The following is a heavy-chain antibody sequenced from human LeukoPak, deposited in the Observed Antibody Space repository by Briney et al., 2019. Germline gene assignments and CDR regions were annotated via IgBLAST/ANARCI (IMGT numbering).Heavy chain of an antibody. CDR2: INHSGST. J-gene: IGHJ4*02. D-gene: IGHD3-16*02. CDR3: ARDYVWGSYRSNPFDY. Sequence: KASETLSLTCAVYGGSFSGYYWSWIRQPPGKGLEWIGEINHSGSTNYNPSLKSRVTISVDTSKNQFSLKLSSVTAADTAVYYCARDYVWGSYRSNPFDYGGQGTLVTVSS. V-gene: IGHV4-34*01. CDR1: GGSFSGYY.